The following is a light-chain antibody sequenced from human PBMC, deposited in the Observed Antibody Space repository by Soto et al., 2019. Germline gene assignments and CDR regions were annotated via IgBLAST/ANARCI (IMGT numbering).Light chain of an antibody. V-gene: IGKV3-11*01. Sequence: EIVLTQSPATLSLSPGERATLSCRASQSISSYLAWYQQKPGQAPRLLFYDASIRAASIPARFSGSGSGTDFTLTISSLEPEDLAVYYCQQRRDWPRTFGRGTKLEIK. CDR3: QQRRDWPRT. J-gene: IGKJ2*01. CDR1: QSISSY. CDR2: DAS.